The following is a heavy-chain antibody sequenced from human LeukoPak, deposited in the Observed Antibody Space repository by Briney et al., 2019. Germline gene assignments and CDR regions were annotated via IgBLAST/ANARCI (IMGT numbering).Heavy chain of an antibody. CDR2: IIPILDIG. V-gene: IGHV1-69*04. Sequence: SVPVSCKASGGTFSSCAISWVRQAPGPGLEWMGRIIPILDIGNYAQKFQGRVTITADKSTSTAYMELSSLRSEDTAVYYCARGIVDTAMVYYFDYWGQGTLVAVSS. CDR3: ARGIVDTAMVYYFDY. J-gene: IGHJ4*02. D-gene: IGHD5-18*01. CDR1: GGTFSSCA.